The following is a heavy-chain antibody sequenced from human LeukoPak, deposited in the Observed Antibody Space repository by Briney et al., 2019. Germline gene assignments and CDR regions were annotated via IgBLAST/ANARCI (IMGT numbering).Heavy chain of an antibody. CDR2: ISGVNT. V-gene: IGHV3-23*01. D-gene: IGHD4-17*01. Sequence: PGGSLRLSCAASGFTFSNYALTWVRQAPGKGLEWVSSISGVNTHYAYAVKGRFSISRDNYKNTLHLQMSSLRAEDTAVYYCARDPNGNYVGAFDFQRWGQGTLVTVSS. CDR1: GFTFSNYA. CDR3: ARDPNGNYVGAFDFQR. J-gene: IGHJ1*01.